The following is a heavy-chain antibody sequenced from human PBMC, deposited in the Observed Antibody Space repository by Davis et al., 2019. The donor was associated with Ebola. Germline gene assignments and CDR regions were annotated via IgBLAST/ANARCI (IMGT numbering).Heavy chain of an antibody. Sequence: SETLSLTCAVYGGSFSDNYYTWIRQPPGRGLEWIGEVSHRGDTIYTSSFESRVTISVDTSKNQFSLKLPSVTAADTAVYYCARSSQWLGKFDYWGQGTLVTVSS. CDR1: GGSFSDNY. V-gene: IGHV4-34*01. J-gene: IGHJ4*02. CDR2: VSHRGDT. D-gene: IGHD6-19*01. CDR3: ARSSQWLGKFDY.